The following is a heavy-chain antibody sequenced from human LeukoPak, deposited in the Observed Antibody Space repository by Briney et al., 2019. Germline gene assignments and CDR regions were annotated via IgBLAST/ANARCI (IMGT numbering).Heavy chain of an antibody. V-gene: IGHV4-4*07. CDR3: ARESVTVAGTPIDY. J-gene: IGHJ4*02. Sequence: PSETLSLTCTVSGGSISSYYWSWIRQPAGKGLEWIGRIYSSGSTNHNPSLKSRVTMSVDTSKNQFSLKLSSVTAADTAVYYCARESVTVAGTPIDYWGQGTLVTVSS. D-gene: IGHD6-19*01. CDR2: IYSSGST. CDR1: GGSISSYY.